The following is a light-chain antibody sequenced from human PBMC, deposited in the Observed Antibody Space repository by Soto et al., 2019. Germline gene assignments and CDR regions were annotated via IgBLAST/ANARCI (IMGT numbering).Light chain of an antibody. V-gene: IGLV1-44*01. CDR2: NNN. CDR1: SSNIGSNT. J-gene: IGLJ3*02. CDR3: AAWDDSLNGWV. Sequence: QSVLTQPPSASGTPGQRVTISCSGSSSNIGSNTVKWYQQLPGTAPKLLIYNNNQRPSGVPDRLSGSKSGTSASLAISGLQSEDEADYYCAAWDDSLNGWVFGGGTKLTVL.